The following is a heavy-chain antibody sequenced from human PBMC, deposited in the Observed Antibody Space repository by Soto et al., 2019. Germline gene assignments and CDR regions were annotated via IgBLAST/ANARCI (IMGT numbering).Heavy chain of an antibody. D-gene: IGHD3-10*01. CDR3: ASQPGEDSGAFDI. Sequence: SETLSLTCTVSGGSISSGGYYWSWIRQHPGKGLEWIGYIYYSGSTYYNPSLKSRVTISVDTSKNQFSLKLSSVTAADTAVYYCASQPGEDSGAFDIWGQGTMVTVSS. CDR2: IYYSGST. J-gene: IGHJ3*02. CDR1: GGSISSGGYY. V-gene: IGHV4-31*03.